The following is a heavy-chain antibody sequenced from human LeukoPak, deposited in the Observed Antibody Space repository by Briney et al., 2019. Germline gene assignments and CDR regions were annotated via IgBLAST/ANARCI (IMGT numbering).Heavy chain of an antibody. CDR1: GGTFSSYA. V-gene: IGHV1-69*04. D-gene: IGHD3-10*01. CDR2: IIPILGIA. CDR3: ARAGKYYYYYYGMDV. J-gene: IGHJ6*02. Sequence: SVKVSCKASGGTFSSYAISWVRQAPGQGLEWMGRIIPILGIANYAQKFQGRVTITADKSTSTAYMELRSLRSEDTAVYYCARAGKYYYYYYGMDVWGQGTTVTVSS.